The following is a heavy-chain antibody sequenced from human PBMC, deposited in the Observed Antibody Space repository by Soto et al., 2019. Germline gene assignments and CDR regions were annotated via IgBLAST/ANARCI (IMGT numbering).Heavy chain of an antibody. D-gene: IGHD4-17*01. CDR1: GFTFSSYA. Sequence: GGSLRLSCVTSGFTFSSYAMSWVRQVPGKRLEWVSAINGNGGSTYYADSVKGRFTISRDNSKNTLYLQMNSLRAEDTAVYYCAKDPDGGDYFDYWGQGTLVTVSS. CDR3: AKDPDGGDYFDY. J-gene: IGHJ4*02. V-gene: IGHV3-23*01. CDR2: INGNGGST.